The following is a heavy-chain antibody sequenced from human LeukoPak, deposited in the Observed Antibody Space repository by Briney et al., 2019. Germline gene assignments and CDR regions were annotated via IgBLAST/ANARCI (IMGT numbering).Heavy chain of an antibody. V-gene: IGHV3-48*02. CDR3: AREGNSYGRNYFDY. CDR1: GFTFSSYS. Sequence: GGSLRLSCAGSGFTFSSYSLNWVRQAPGKGLEWVSYISSSSTTIYYADSVKGRFTVSRDNAKNSLYLQMNSLRDEDTTVYYCAREGNSYGRNYFDYWGQGTLVTVSS. CDR2: ISSSSTTI. D-gene: IGHD5-18*01. J-gene: IGHJ4*02.